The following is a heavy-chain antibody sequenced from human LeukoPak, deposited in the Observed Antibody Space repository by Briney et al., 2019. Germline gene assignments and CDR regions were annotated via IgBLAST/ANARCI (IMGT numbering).Heavy chain of an antibody. CDR2: ISGDVQTT. V-gene: IGHV3-23*01. Sequence: GGSLRLSCEASGFTFSTHAMNWIRQTPGKGLEWLSVISGDVQTTTYASSVKGRFTISRDNSKNTLYLEMNSLRVEDTAIYYCAKDGYYCSANHFARLHFDLWGRGTRVTVSS. D-gene: IGHD3-3*01. CDR3: AKDGYYCSANHFARLHFDL. J-gene: IGHJ2*01. CDR1: GFTFSTHA.